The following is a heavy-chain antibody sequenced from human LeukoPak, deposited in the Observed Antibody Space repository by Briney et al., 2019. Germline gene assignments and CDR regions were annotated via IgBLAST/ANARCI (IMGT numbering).Heavy chain of an antibody. J-gene: IGHJ3*02. CDR3: ARVLLERPGIDSFDM. V-gene: IGHV3-48*01. D-gene: IGHD1-1*01. CDR2: INSGSSTI. CDR1: EFSLRSYS. Sequence: GGTLRLSCGASEFSLRSYSMDWVRQAPGKGLEWVSHINSGSSTIYYADSVKGRFTISRDNAGNSLYLHMNRLRAEDTAVYYCARVLLERPGIDSFDMWGQGTIVTVSS.